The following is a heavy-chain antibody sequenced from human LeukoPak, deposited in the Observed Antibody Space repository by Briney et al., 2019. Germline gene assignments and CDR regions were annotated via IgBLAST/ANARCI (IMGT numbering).Heavy chain of an antibody. Sequence: ASVKVSCKGDGYTFTGYYIHLVRQAPGQGLEWMGWINANSGGTNYAQKFKDRVTRTRAPSISTAYMELSRLRSDDTAVYSCANIPLPYDILTGYAIWGQGTLVTVSS. CDR3: ANIPLPYDILTGYAI. J-gene: IGHJ4*02. D-gene: IGHD3-9*01. CDR2: INANSGGT. V-gene: IGHV1-2*02. CDR1: GYTFTGYY.